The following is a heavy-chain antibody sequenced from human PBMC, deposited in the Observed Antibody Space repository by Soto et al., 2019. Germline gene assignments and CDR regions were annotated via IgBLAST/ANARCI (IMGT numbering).Heavy chain of an antibody. CDR1: GYTFTGYY. J-gene: IGHJ4*02. D-gene: IGHD6-6*01. CDR3: VVYSSSSGRHFDY. V-gene: IGHV5-51*03. Sequence: GASVKVSCKASGYTFTGYYMHWVRQMPGKGLEWMGIIYPGDSDTRYSPSFQGQVTISADKSITTAYLQWRSLKASDTAIYYCVVYSSSSGRHFDYWGQGTLVTVSS. CDR2: IYPGDSDT.